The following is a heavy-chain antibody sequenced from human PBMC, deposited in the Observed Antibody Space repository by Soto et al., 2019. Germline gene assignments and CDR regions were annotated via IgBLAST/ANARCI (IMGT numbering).Heavy chain of an antibody. J-gene: IGHJ6*02. V-gene: IGHV1-58*01. CDR2: IVVGSGNT. Sequence: SVKVSCKASGFTFTSSAVQWVRQARGQRLEWIGWIVVGSGNTNYAQKFQERVTITRDMSTSTAYMELSSLRSEDTAVYYCAARNDSSGYYYYYGMDVWGQGTTVTVSS. CDR1: GFTFTSSA. CDR3: AARNDSSGYYYYYGMDV. D-gene: IGHD3-22*01.